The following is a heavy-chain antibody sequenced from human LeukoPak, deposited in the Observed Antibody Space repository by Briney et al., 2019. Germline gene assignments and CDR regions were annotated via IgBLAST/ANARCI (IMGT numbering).Heavy chain of an antibody. CDR2: IYPDDSDT. D-gene: IGHD3-22*01. CDR1: GYTFSTYW. CDR3: VRRDSSSWYHFDY. Sequence: PGESLKISCKGSGYTFSTYWIGWVRQTPGKGLEWMGLIYPDDSDTKYSLSFRGQVTISVDRSIRTAYLRWSSLRASDTAMYYCVRRDSSSWYHFDYWGQGTRVTVSS. V-gene: IGHV5-51*01. J-gene: IGHJ4*02.